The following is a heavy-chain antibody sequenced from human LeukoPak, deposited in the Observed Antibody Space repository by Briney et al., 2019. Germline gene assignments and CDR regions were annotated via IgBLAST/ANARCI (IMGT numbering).Heavy chain of an antibody. CDR2: ISAYNGNT. J-gene: IGHJ4*02. CDR3: ARFPPFDRVAAPVVTAIPFDY. V-gene: IGHV1-18*01. CDR1: GYTFTSYG. Sequence: ASVKVSCKASGYTFTSYGISWVRQAPREGLEWMGWISAYNGNTNYAQKLQDRVTMTTDTSTSTAYMELRSLRSDDTAVYYCARFPPFDRVAAPVVTAIPFDYWGQGTLVTVSS. D-gene: IGHD2-21*02.